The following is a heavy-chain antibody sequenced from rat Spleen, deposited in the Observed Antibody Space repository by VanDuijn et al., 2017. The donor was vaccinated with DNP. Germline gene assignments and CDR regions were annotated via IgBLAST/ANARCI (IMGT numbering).Heavy chain of an antibody. D-gene: IGHD1-1*01. V-gene: IGHV5S13*01. Sequence: EVQLVESGGGLVQPGRSLKLSCAASGFTYSNYVMAWVRQAPTKGLEWVASISTGGGNTYYRDSVKGRFTISRDNAKNTLYLQMDSLRSEDTATYYCAKDIRDYSGDGPFDYWGQGVMVTVSS. CDR3: AKDIRDYSGDGPFDY. CDR2: ISTGGGNT. J-gene: IGHJ2*01. CDR1: GFTYSNYV.